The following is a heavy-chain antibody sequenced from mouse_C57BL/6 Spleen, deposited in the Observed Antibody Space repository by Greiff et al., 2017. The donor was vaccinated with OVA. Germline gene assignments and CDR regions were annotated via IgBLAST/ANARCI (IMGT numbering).Heavy chain of an antibody. CDR2: ISDGGSYT. Sequence: EVKLMESGGGLVKPGGSLKLSCAASGFTFSSYAMSWVRQTPEKRLEWVATISDGGSYTYYPDNVKGRITISRDNAKNSLYLQVSHLKSEDTAMDYCARDSSGHAFAYWGQGTLVTVSA. CDR3: ARDSSGHAFAY. CDR1: GFTFSSYA. D-gene: IGHD3-2*02. V-gene: IGHV5-4*01. J-gene: IGHJ3*01.